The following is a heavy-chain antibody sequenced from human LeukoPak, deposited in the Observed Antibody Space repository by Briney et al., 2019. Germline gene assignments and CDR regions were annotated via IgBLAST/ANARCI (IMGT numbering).Heavy chain of an antibody. Sequence: SQTLSLTCTVSGSSISSSSYYWGWIRQPPGKGLEWIGSIYYSGSTYYNPSLKSRVTISVGTSKNQFSLKLSSVTAADTAVYYCARQLSSGWLYYFDYWGQGTLVTVSS. D-gene: IGHD6-19*01. CDR2: IYYSGST. V-gene: IGHV4-39*01. J-gene: IGHJ4*02. CDR1: GSSISSSSYY. CDR3: ARQLSSGWLYYFDY.